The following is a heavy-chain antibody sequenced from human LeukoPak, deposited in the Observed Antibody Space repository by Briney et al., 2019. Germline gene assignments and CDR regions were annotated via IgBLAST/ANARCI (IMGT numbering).Heavy chain of an antibody. D-gene: IGHD1-7*01. V-gene: IGHV3-43*02. Sequence: GGSLRLSCAASGFTFHDYAMHWVRHAPGKGLEWVSLISGDGGSRYYAVSVMGRFTISRDNSKNSLYLQMNSLRTEDTALYYCARTLGYNWNYGFGYWGQGTLVTVSS. J-gene: IGHJ4*02. CDR1: GFTFHDYA. CDR2: ISGDGGSR. CDR3: ARTLGYNWNYGFGY.